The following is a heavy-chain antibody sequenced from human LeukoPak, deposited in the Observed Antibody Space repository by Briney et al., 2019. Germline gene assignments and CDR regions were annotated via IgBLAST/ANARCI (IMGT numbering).Heavy chain of an antibody. J-gene: IGHJ4*02. D-gene: IGHD6-6*01. CDR1: GFTFDDYA. Sequence: GRSLRLSCAASGFTFDDYAMHWVRQAPGKGLEWVSGLSWNSASIGYADSVNGRFTISRDNAKNSLYPQMNSLRPEDSAFYYCARSRIAANGEYDYWGQGTLLTVSS. V-gene: IGHV3-9*01. CDR3: ARSRIAANGEYDY. CDR2: LSWNSASI.